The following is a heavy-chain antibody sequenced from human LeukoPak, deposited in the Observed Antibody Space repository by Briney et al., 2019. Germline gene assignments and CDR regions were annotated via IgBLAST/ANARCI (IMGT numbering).Heavy chain of an antibody. CDR2: INPNSGGT. V-gene: IGHV1-2*02. J-gene: IGHJ6*03. D-gene: IGHD5-18*01. Sequence: WASVKVSCKASGYTFTGYYMHWVRQAPGQGLEWMGWINPNSGGTNYAQKFQGRVTMTRDTSISTAYMELSRLRSDDTAVYYCARGGYSYGYLMSYYYYYMDVWGKGTTVTVSS. CDR3: ARGGYSYGYLMSYYYYYMDV. CDR1: GYTFTGYY.